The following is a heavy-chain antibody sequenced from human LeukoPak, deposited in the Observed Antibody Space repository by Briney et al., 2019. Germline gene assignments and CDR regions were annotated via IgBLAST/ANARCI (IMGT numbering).Heavy chain of an antibody. D-gene: IGHD3-10*01. Sequence: GGSLRLSCAASGFTFSSYAMSWVRQAPGKGLEWVSRISNNGGSTSYTDSVKGRFTISRDNSKNTLSLQMNSLRAEDTAVYYCAKIGRHYYGSALKGAFDIWGQGTMVTVSS. CDR3: AKIGRHYYGSALKGAFDI. J-gene: IGHJ3*02. V-gene: IGHV3-23*01. CDR2: ISNNGGST. CDR1: GFTFSSYA.